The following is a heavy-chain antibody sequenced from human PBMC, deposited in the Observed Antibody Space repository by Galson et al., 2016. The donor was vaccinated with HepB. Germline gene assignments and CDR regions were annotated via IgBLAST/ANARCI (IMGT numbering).Heavy chain of an antibody. CDR3: ARVPKGVSSGQRFYFYHYYMDV. CDR1: GDSITNSNF. CDR2: INHSGSA. D-gene: IGHD6-25*01. J-gene: IGHJ6*03. V-gene: IGHV4-4*02. Sequence: SETLSLTCTVSGDSITNSNFWSWVRQPPGKGLEWIGEINHSGSANYSPSLKSRVTISVDTFNNHFSLRLSSVTAADTAVYFCARVPKGVSSGQRFYFYHYYMDVWGNGTSVTVSS.